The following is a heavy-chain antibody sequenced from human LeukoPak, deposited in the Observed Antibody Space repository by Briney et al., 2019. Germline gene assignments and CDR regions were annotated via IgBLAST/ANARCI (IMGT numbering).Heavy chain of an antibody. CDR3: ARASKGGSTVPVGY. D-gene: IGHD4-17*01. Sequence: SETLSLTCTVSGGSISSSSYYWGWIRQPPGKGLEWIGSIYYSGSTYYNPSLKSRVTISVDTSKNQFSLKLSSVTAADTAVYYCARASKGGSTVPVGYWGQGTLVTVSS. J-gene: IGHJ4*02. CDR1: GGSISSSSYY. CDR2: IYYSGST. V-gene: IGHV4-39*07.